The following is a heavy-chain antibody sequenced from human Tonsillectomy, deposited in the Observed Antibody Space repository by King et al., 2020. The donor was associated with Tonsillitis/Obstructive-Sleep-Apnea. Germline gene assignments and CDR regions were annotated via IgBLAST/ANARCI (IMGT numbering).Heavy chain of an antibody. D-gene: IGHD2-15*01. J-gene: IGHJ3*02. CDR2: SSAYNGNT. V-gene: IGHV1-18*01. Sequence: VQLVESGAEVKKPGASVKVSCKASGYTFTSYGISWVRQAPGQGLEWMGWSSAYNGNTNYAQKLQGRVTMTTDTSTSKAYMELRSLRSDDTAVYYCARGCSGGSCYSQYNDAFDIWGQGTMVTVSS. CDR1: GYTFTSYG. CDR3: ARGCSGGSCYSQYNDAFDI.